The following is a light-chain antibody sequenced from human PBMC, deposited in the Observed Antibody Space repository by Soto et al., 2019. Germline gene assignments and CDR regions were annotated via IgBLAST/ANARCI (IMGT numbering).Light chain of an antibody. CDR3: QQYAGSRT. CDR1: QSVSSSY. CDR2: GAS. J-gene: IGKJ1*01. Sequence: EIFLTQSPGTLSLSRWERATLSCRASQSVSSSYLAWYQQKPGQAPRLLIYGASSRATGIPDRFSGSGSGTDFTLTISRLEPEDFAVYYCQQYAGSRTFGQGTKVDIK. V-gene: IGKV3-20*01.